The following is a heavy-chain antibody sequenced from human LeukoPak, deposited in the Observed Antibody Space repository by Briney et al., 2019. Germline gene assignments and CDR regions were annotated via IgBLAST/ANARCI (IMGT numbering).Heavy chain of an antibody. CDR1: GFTFSNAW. D-gene: IGHD1-26*01. V-gene: IGHV3-15*01. J-gene: IGHJ4*02. CDR2: IKSKTDGGTT. Sequence: GGSLRLSCAASGFTFSNAWMSWVRQAPGKGLEWLGRIKSKTDGGTTDYAAPVKGRFTISRDDSKNTLYLQMNSLKTEDTAVYYCTTVLVGATKGDYWGQGTLVTVSS. CDR3: TTVLVGATKGDY.